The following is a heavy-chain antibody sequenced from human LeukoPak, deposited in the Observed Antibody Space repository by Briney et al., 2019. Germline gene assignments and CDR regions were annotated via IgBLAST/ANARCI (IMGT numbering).Heavy chain of an antibody. V-gene: IGHV3-23*01. J-gene: IGHJ4*02. CDR3: AKDSPTSDPFEN. Sequence: GGSLRLSCAASGFTFSNYAMSWVRQTPGKGLEWVSGISGGGGTTYYSDSVKGRFTISRDNSKSTLYLQMDSLRGEDSAVYYCAKDSPTSDPFENWGQGTLVTVSS. CDR1: GFTFSNYA. CDR2: ISGGGGTT.